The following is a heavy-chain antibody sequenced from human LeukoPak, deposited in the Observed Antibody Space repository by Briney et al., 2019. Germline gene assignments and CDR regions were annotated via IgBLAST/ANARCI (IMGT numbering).Heavy chain of an antibody. D-gene: IGHD1-1*01. J-gene: IGHJ4*02. CDR2: IRRKPSGGTT. Sequence: GGSLRLSCVPSGFTFTDYAISWFRQAPGKGLEWVGFIRRKPSGGTTDYAAFVKGRFTISRDNSKSIVYLQMNSLDSEDTAMYYCTRGVGYTYGWSDWGQGTLVTVSS. CDR3: TRGVGYTYGWSD. CDR1: GFTFTDYA. V-gene: IGHV3-49*03.